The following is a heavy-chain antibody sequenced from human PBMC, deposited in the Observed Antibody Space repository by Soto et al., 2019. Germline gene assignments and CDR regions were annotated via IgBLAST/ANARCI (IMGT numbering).Heavy chain of an antibody. V-gene: IGHV4-59*08. CDR3: ARAKAPLYSSSWYWFDP. CDR1: GGSISSYY. J-gene: IGHJ5*02. Sequence: PSETLSLTCTVSGGSISSYYWSWIRQPPGNGLVWFGYIYYSGSTNYNPSLKSRVTISVDTSKNQFSLKLSSVTAADTAVYYCARAKAPLYSSSWYWFDPWGQGTLVTVSS. CDR2: IYYSGST. D-gene: IGHD6-13*01.